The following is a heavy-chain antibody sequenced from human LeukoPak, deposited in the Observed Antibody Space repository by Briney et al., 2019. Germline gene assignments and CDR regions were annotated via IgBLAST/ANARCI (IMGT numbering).Heavy chain of an antibody. CDR2: ISGSGGST. J-gene: IGHJ4*02. CDR3: ARDADLYYFDSSGRNGFAY. Sequence: GGSLRLSCAASGFTFSSYAMSWVRQAPGKGLEWVSAISGSGGSTYYADSVKGRFTISRDNSKNTLYLQMNSLRAEDTAVYYCARDADLYYFDSSGRNGFAYWGQGTLVTVSS. V-gene: IGHV3-23*01. D-gene: IGHD3-22*01. CDR1: GFTFSSYA.